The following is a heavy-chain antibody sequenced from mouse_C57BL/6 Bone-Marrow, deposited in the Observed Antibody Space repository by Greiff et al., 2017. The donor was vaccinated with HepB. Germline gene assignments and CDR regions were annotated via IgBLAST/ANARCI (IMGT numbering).Heavy chain of an antibody. Sequence: QVQLQQPGAELVRPGTSVKLSCKASGYTFTSYWMHWVKQRPGQGLEWIGVIDPSDSYTNYNQKFKGKATLTVDTSSSTAYMQLRSLTSEDSAVYYCARDGTTVGLDYWGQGTTLTVSS. CDR1: GYTFTSYW. CDR2: IDPSDSYT. J-gene: IGHJ2*01. V-gene: IGHV1-59*01. D-gene: IGHD1-1*01. CDR3: ARDGTTVGLDY.